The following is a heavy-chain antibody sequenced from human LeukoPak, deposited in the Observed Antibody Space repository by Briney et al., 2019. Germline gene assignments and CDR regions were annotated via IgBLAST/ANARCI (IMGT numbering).Heavy chain of an antibody. V-gene: IGHV4-59*01. CDR3: ARNPIAMVRGVIRDNWFDP. CDR1: GGSFCGYY. Sequence: SETLSLTCAVYGGSFCGYYWSWIRQPPGKGLEWIGNMPYSGSTTYNPFLKSRVTISVDTSKNQLSLKLSSVTAVDTAVYFCARNPIAMVRGVIRDNWFDPWGQGTLVTVSS. D-gene: IGHD3-10*01. CDR2: MPYSGST. J-gene: IGHJ5*02.